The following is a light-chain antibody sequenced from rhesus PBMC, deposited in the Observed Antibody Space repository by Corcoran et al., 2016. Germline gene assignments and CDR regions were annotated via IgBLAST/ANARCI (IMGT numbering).Light chain of an antibody. CDR3: HLNYGTPWA. CDR1: ENVNNY. Sequence: DIQMTQSPSSLSASVGDRVTITCRTSENVNNYLNWYQQKPGKAPKLLIYKASALQSGGPSRSSGSGSGTVYHLTISSLQSEDVSAYYCHLNYGTPWAFGQWTKVEIK. V-gene: IGKV1-74*01. CDR2: KAS. J-gene: IGKJ1*01.